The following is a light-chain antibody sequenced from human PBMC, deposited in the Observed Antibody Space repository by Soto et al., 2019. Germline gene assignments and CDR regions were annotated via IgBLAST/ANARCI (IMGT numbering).Light chain of an antibody. CDR2: EVS. V-gene: IGLV2-14*01. J-gene: IGLJ1*01. CDR1: SSDVGAYNF. CDR3: CSYAGRYTFV. Sequence: QSVLTQPASMSGSPGQSITISCTGTSSDVGAYNFVSWYQQYPGTVPKLIIYEVSYRPSGVSNRFSGSKSGNAASLTISGLQAEDEADYYCCSYAGRYTFVFGTGTKVTVL.